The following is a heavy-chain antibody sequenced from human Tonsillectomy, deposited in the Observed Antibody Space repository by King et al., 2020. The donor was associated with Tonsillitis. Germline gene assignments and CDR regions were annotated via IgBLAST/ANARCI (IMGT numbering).Heavy chain of an antibody. Sequence: QVQLVESGAEVKKPGASVKVPCKASGYTFTSYYMHWARQAPGQGLEWMGKINPSGGSTYYAQKFQGRVTMTRDTSTSTVYMELSSLRSEDTAVYYCTRDPDDFWSGYYSFDYWGQGTLVTVSS. V-gene: IGHV1-46*03. CDR2: INPSGGST. CDR3: TRDPDDFWSGYYSFDY. CDR1: GYTFTSYY. D-gene: IGHD3-3*01. J-gene: IGHJ4*02.